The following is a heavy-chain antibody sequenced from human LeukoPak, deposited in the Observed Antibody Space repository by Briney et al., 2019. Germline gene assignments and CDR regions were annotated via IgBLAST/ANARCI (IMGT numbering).Heavy chain of an antibody. J-gene: IGHJ6*02. CDR3: AREGYLYYYYGMDV. CDR1: GFTFSSYG. Sequence: GGSLRLSCAASGFTFSSYGMHWVRQAPGKGLEWVAVISYDGSNKYYADSVKGRFTISRDNSKNTLYLQMNSLRAEDTAVYYCAREGYLYYYYGMDVWGQGTTVTVSS. V-gene: IGHV3-30*03. D-gene: IGHD5-18*01. CDR2: ISYDGSNK.